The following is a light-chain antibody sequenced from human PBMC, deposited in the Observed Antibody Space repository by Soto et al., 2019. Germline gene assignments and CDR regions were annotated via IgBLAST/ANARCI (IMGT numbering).Light chain of an antibody. CDR2: DAS. V-gene: IGKV3-11*01. J-gene: IGKJ3*01. CDR3: QQRKNLPWT. Sequence: VLTQSPATLSFSPGERATLSCRASQSLFSYLAWSPQKPGQAPRLLIYDASNRATGIPARFSRSGSGKDFTLTISSLEPEDFASYDCQQRKNLPWTVGPGTKVDIK. CDR1: QSLFSY.